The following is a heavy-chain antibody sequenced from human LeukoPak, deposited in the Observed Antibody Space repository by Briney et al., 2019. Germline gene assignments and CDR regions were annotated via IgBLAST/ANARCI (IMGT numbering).Heavy chain of an antibody. CDR2: ISGIGSI. D-gene: IGHD2/OR15-2a*01. CDR3: AGHHPRNTVDF. J-gene: IGHJ4*02. Sequence: SETLSLTCTVSGGSISSYYWSWIRQPPGNGLEWIAYISGIGSINYNPSLKSRVTISLETSKNQFSLKLSSVTAADTAVYYCAGHHPRNTVDFWGQGTLVTVSS. V-gene: IGHV4-59*08. CDR1: GGSISSYY.